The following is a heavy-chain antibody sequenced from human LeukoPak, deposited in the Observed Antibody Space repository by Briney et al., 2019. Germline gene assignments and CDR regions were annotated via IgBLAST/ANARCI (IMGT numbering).Heavy chain of an antibody. CDR2: IYTSGST. CDR1: GGSISSGSYY. Sequence: SETLSLTCTVSGGSISSGSYYWSWIRQPAGKGLEWIGRIYTSGSTNYNPSLKSRVTISVDTSKNQFSLKLSSVTAADTAVYYCARHAETGVVRGVNFHYFDYWGQGTLVTVSS. J-gene: IGHJ4*02. CDR3: ARHAETGVVRGVNFHYFDY. V-gene: IGHV4-61*02. D-gene: IGHD3-10*01.